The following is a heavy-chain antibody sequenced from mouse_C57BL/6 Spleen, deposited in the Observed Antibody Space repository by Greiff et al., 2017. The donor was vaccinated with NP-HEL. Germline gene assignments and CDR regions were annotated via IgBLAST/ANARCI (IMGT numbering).Heavy chain of an antibody. CDR1: GYSITSGYY. D-gene: IGHD1-1*01. J-gene: IGHJ4*01. CDR3: ARGLTTVDAMDY. V-gene: IGHV3-6*01. CDR2: ISYDGSN. Sequence: VQLQQSGPGLVKPSQSLSLTCSVTGYSITSGYYWNWIRQFPGNKLEWMGYISYDGSNNYNPSLKNRISITRDTSKNQFFLKLNSVTTEDTATYYCARGLTTVDAMDYWGQGTSVTVSS.